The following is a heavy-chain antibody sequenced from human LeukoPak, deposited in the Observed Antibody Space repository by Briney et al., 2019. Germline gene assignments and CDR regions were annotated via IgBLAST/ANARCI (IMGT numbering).Heavy chain of an antibody. J-gene: IGHJ4*02. CDR1: GYTFTGYY. V-gene: IGHV1-2*02. CDR3: ARVWSGYYLVDY. D-gene: IGHD3-3*01. CDR2: INPNSVGT. Sequence: ASVKVSCKASGYTFTGYYMHWVRQAPGQGLEWMGWINPNSVGTNYAQKFQGRVTMTRDTSISTAYMELSRLRSDDTAVYYCARVWSGYYLVDYWGQGTLVTVSS.